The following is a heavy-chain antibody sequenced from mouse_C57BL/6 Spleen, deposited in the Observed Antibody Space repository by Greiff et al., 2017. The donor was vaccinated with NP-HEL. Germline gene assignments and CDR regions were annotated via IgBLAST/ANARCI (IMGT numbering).Heavy chain of an antibody. D-gene: IGHD1-2*01. CDR3: ARDRDGDFDY. Sequence: DVMLVESGGGLVKPGGSLKLSCAASGFTFSSYAMSWVRQTPEKRLEWVATISDGGSYTYYPDNVKGRFTISRDNAKNNLYLQMSHLKSEDTAMYYCARDRDGDFDYWGQGTTLTVS. CDR2: ISDGGSYT. CDR1: GFTFSSYA. V-gene: IGHV5-4*01. J-gene: IGHJ2*01.